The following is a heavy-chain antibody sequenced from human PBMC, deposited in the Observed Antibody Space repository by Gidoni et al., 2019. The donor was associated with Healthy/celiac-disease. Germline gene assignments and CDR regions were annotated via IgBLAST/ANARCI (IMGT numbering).Heavy chain of an antibody. CDR2: ISSSSSYI. Sequence: EVQLVESGGGLVKPGGSLRLSCAASGFTFSRYSMNWVRQAPGKGLEWVSSISSSSSYIYYADSVKGRFTISRDNAKNSLYLQMNSLRAEDTAVYYCATAWGPVYYDFWSGDYWGQGTLVTVSS. V-gene: IGHV3-21*01. J-gene: IGHJ4*02. CDR1: GFTFSRYS. CDR3: ATAWGPVYYDFWSGDY. D-gene: IGHD3-3*01.